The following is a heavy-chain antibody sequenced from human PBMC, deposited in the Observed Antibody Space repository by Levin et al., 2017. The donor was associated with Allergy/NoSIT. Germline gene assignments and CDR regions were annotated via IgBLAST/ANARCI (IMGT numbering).Heavy chain of an antibody. J-gene: IGHJ4*02. V-gene: IGHV5-51*01. CDR2: IYPADSDT. Sequence: GESLKISCKGSGYNFTNYWIGWVRQMPGKGLEWMGIIYPADSDTRYSPSFQGQVTISAHKSISTAYLQWSSLEASDTGIYYCARHTSGSYHAPFDNWGQGTLVTVSS. CDR3: ARHTSGSYHAPFDN. CDR1: GYNFTNYW. D-gene: IGHD1-1*01.